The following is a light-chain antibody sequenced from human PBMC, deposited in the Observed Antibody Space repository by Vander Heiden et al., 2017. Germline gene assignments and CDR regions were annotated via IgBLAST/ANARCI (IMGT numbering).Light chain of an antibody. CDR2: GNS. CDR1: SSNIGAGYD. V-gene: IGLV1-40*01. Sequence: QSVLTQPPSVSGAPGQRVTISCTGSSSNIGAGYDVHWYQQLPGTAPKLLTYGNSKRPSGVPDRFSGSKSGTSASLAITGLQAEDEADYYCQSYDSSLSAVGFGGGTKLTVL. J-gene: IGLJ2*01. CDR3: QSYDSSLSAVG.